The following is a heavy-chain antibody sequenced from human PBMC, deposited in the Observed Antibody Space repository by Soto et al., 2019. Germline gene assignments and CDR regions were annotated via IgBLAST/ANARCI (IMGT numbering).Heavy chain of an antibody. V-gene: IGHV4-59*08. CDR1: GGSISSYS. Sequence: SETLSLTCTVSGGSISSYSWSWIRQPPGKGLEWIGYIYSSGSTNYNPSLKSRVNMSVDTSKNQFSLKLSSVTAADTAVYYCARHLVGPWPLGMDVWGKGTTVTVSS. CDR2: IYSSGST. CDR3: ARHLVGPWPLGMDV. J-gene: IGHJ6*03. D-gene: IGHD3-16*01.